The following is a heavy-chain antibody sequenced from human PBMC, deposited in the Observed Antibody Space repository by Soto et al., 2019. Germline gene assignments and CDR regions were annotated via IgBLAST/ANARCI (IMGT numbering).Heavy chain of an antibody. CDR3: AREHSSSWRFDY. CDR2: MNPNSGNT. D-gene: IGHD6-13*01. CDR1: GYTFTSYD. V-gene: IGHV1-8*01. J-gene: IGHJ4*02. Sequence: QVQLVQSGAEVKEPGASVKVSCKASGYTFTSYDINRVRQATGQGLEWMGWMNPNSGNTGYAQKFQGRVTMTRNTSISTAYMVLSSLRSEDTAVYYCAREHSSSWRFDYWGQGTLVTVSS.